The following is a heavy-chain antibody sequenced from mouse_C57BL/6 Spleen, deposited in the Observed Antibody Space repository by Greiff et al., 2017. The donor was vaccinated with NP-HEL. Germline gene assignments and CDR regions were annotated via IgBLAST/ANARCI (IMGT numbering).Heavy chain of an antibody. CDR1: GFTFTSYW. V-gene: IGHV1-72*01. J-gene: IGHJ4*01. CDR2: IDPNDGGT. Sequence: VQLQQPGAELVKPGASVKLSCKASGFTFTSYWMHWVKQRPGRGLEWIGRIDPNDGGTKYNEKFKGKATLTVDKPSSTAYMQLSSLTSEDSAVYYCASEDCDDVAYWGQGTLVTVSS. CDR3: ASEDCDDVAY. D-gene: IGHD2-3*01.